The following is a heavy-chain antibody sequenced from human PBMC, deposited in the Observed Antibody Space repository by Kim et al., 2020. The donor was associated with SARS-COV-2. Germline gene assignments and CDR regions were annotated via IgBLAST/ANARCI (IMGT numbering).Heavy chain of an antibody. Sequence: GGSLRLSCAASGFTFDDYAMHWVRQAPGKGLEWVSLISGDGGSTYYADSVKGRFTISRDNSKNSLYLQMNSLRTEDTALYYCAKGGLRYSYGFIFQSTYGMVVWSRGTTLTVSS. CDR1: GFTFDDYA. V-gene: IGHV3-43*02. J-gene: IGHJ6*02. CDR2: ISGDGGST. D-gene: IGHD5-18*01. CDR3: AKGGLRYSYGFIFQSTYGMVV.